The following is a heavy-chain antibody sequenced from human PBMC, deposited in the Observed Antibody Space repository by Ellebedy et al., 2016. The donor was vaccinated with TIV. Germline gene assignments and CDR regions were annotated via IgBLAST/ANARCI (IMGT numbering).Heavy chain of an antibody. Sequence: PGGSLRLSCVASRFTFSSFGMSWVRQAPGKGLEWVSSISGSGGNTYYADSVKGRFTISRDNSKDTLYLQVNSLRAEDTAVYYCARDPVGVGPAFDIWGQGTMVTVSS. CDR2: ISGSGGNT. J-gene: IGHJ3*02. V-gene: IGHV3-23*01. CDR1: RFTFSSFG. CDR3: ARDPVGVGPAFDI. D-gene: IGHD4-23*01.